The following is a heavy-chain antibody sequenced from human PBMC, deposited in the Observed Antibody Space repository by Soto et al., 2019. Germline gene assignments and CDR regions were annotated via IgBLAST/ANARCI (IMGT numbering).Heavy chain of an antibody. CDR1: SVIFGNFG. Sequence: GGSLRLSCAAASVIFGNFGMSWVRQAPGKGLEWISSISGSGFKKYYADSVKGRFTISRDNSKSTVYLELNNLSAEDTAVYHCAKNQGVELVPLATVDWFDPWGQGSVVTVSS. D-gene: IGHD1-26*01. J-gene: IGHJ5*02. V-gene: IGHV3-23*01. CDR2: ISGSGFKK. CDR3: AKNQGVELVPLATVDWFDP.